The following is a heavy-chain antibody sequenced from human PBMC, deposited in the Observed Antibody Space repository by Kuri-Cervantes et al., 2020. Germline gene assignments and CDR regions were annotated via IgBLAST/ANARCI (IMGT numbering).Heavy chain of an antibody. Sequence: ESLMISWAASGFTFSDYYLSWVRQPPGKRLERIGYIHYSGSTSYNPSLNSRVTISIDTSKDPFYLKVRSVTAADTAVYYWARRRSSGWFGFDSWGQGALVTVSS. CDR3: ARRRSSGWFGFDS. V-gene: IGHV4-59*01. J-gene: IGHJ4*02. CDR1: GFTFSDYY. D-gene: IGHD6-19*01. CDR2: IHYSGST.